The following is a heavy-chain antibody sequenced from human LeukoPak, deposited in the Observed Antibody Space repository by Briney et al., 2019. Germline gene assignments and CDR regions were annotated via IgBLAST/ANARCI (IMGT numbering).Heavy chain of an antibody. D-gene: IGHD5-18*01. CDR1: GFTFSSYA. J-gene: IGHJ6*02. Sequence: GGSLRLSCAAPGFTFSSYAMTWVRQAPGKGLEWVSYISSRGNTIYYADSVKGRFTISRDNAKNSLYLQMNSLRVEDTAIYYCARVDTSRRSRPMDVWGQGTTVTVSS. V-gene: IGHV3-48*04. CDR3: ARVDTSRRSRPMDV. CDR2: ISSRGNTI.